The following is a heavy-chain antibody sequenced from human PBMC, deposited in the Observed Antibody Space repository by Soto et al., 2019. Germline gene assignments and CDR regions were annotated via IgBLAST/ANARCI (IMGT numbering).Heavy chain of an antibody. CDR1: GFTFSSYW. J-gene: IGHJ6*03. Sequence: GGSLRLSCAASGFTFSSYWMSWVRQAPGKGLEWVANIKQDGSEKYYVDSVKGRFTISRDNAKNSLYLQMNSLRAEDTAVYYCARVPGGVVVVAAPFGYYYYMDVWGKGTTVTVSS. D-gene: IGHD2-15*01. CDR3: ARVPGGVVVVAAPFGYYYYMDV. V-gene: IGHV3-7*01. CDR2: IKQDGSEK.